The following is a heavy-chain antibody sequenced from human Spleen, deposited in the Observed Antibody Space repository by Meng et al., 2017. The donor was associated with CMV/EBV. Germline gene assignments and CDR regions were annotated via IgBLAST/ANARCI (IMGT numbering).Heavy chain of an antibody. Sequence: SGYNFTKYYRHWIRQAPGQGLEWMGIINPSSGSKSYVQKFQDRVTMTRDTSTSTVYMELSSLRSDDTAVYFCARDLTWSGYRNWFDPWGQGTLVTVSS. D-gene: IGHD3-3*01. CDR3: ARDLTWSGYRNWFDP. CDR1: GYNFTKYY. CDR2: INPSSGSK. V-gene: IGHV1-46*01. J-gene: IGHJ5*02.